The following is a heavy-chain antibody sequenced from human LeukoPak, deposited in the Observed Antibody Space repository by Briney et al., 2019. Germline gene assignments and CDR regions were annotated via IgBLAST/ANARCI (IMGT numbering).Heavy chain of an antibody. V-gene: IGHV3-21*01. CDR1: GFTFSSYS. Sequence: GGSLRLSCAASGFTFSSYSMNWVRQAPGEGLEWVSSISTTSSFIYYADSVKGRFTVSRDYAKNSLFLQMTSLRAEDTAVYYCARVAYGDYYFDYWGQGTLVTVSS. CDR3: ARVAYGDYYFDY. D-gene: IGHD4-17*01. J-gene: IGHJ4*02. CDR2: ISTTSSFI.